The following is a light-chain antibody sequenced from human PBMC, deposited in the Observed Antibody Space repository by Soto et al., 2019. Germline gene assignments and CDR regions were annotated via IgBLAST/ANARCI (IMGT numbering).Light chain of an antibody. Sequence: QSALTQPASVSGSRGQSITISCTGTSSDVGGYNYVSWYQQHSGTAPKLMIYEVTNRPSGVSNRFSGSKSGNTASLTISGLQAEDEADYFCSSFTSTTTLVFGGGTKLTVL. CDR2: EVT. CDR3: SSFTSTTTLV. J-gene: IGLJ2*01. CDR1: SSDVGGYNY. V-gene: IGLV2-14*03.